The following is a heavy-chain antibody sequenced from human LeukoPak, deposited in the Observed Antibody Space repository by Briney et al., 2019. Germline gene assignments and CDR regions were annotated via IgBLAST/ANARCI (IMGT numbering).Heavy chain of an antibody. V-gene: IGHV4-4*07. CDR2: IYTSEST. Sequence: SETLSLTCTVSGGSISSYYWSWIRQPAGKGLEWIGRIYTSESTDYNPSLKSRVTMSVDTSKNQFSLKLTSVTAADTAVYYCATGETYYYDSSGSYRNPFDYWGQGTLVTVSS. CDR1: GGSISSYY. D-gene: IGHD3-22*01. CDR3: ATGETYYYDSSGSYRNPFDY. J-gene: IGHJ4*02.